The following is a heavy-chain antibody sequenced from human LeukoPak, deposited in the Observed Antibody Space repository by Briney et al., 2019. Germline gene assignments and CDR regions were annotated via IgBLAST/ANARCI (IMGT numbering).Heavy chain of an antibody. CDR3: ARDISRDPLGDY. V-gene: IGHV1-46*01. CDR1: GYTFTSYY. J-gene: IGHJ4*02. Sequence: ASVKVSCKASGYTFTSYYMHWVRQAPGQGLEWMGIINPSGGSTSYAQKFQGRVSMTRDTSTSTVYMELSSLRSEDTAVYYCARDISRDPLGDYWGQGTLVTVSS. D-gene: IGHD3-16*02. CDR2: INPSGGST.